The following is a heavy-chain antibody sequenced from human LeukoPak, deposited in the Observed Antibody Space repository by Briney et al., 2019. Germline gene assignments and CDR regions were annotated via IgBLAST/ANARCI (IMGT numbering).Heavy chain of an antibody. J-gene: IGHJ3*02. CDR3: ARGPLPGYDFWSGYRGDAFDI. Sequence: ASVKVSCKASGGTFSSYTISWVRQAPGQGLEWMGRIIPILGIANYAQKFQGRVTITADKSTSTAYMELSSLRSEDTAVYYCARGPLPGYDFWSGYRGDAFDIWDQGTMVTVSS. CDR2: IIPILGIA. D-gene: IGHD3-3*01. V-gene: IGHV1-69*02. CDR1: GGTFSSYT.